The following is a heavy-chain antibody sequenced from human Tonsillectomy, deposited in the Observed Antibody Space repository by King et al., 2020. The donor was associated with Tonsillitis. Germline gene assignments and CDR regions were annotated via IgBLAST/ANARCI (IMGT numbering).Heavy chain of an antibody. J-gene: IGHJ4*02. CDR3: ARDRPDSSGNFDGFVY. D-gene: IGHD4-23*01. CDR2: IKQDGSEE. Sequence: EVQLVESGGGLVQPGGSPRLSCAVSGFTFSSYWMTWVRQAPGKGLEWVASIKQDGSEEYYVDSVKGRFTISRDNTKNSLFLQMNSLRAEDTAVYYCARDRPDSSGNFDGFVYWCQGTLVTVSS. CDR1: GFTFSSYW. V-gene: IGHV3-7*03.